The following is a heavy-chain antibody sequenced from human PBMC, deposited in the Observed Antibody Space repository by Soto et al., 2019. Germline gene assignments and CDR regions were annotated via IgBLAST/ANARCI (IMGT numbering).Heavy chain of an antibody. D-gene: IGHD1-20*01. CDR1: GFTFSSYA. Sequence: EVQLLESGGGLVQPGGSLRLSCAASGFTFSSYAMSWVRQAPGKGLEWVSAISGSGGSTYYADSVKGRFTISRDNSKNTLYLQMNSLRAKDTAVYYCAKDKPYNWNYYYGMDVWGQGTTVTVSS. CDR3: AKDKPYNWNYYYGMDV. J-gene: IGHJ6*02. CDR2: ISGSGGST. V-gene: IGHV3-23*01.